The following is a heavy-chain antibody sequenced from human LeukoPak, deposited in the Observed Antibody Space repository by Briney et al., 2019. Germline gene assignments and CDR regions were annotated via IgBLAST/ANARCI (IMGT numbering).Heavy chain of an antibody. D-gene: IGHD2-2*01. CDR3: ARELWDCSSTSCTRVYRD. J-gene: IGHJ4*02. V-gene: IGHV1-46*01. Sequence: ASVKVSCKASGYTFTSYYMHWVRQAPGQGPEWMGIINPSGGSTSYAQKFQGRVTMTRDTSTSTVYMELSSLRSEDTAVYYCARELWDCSSTSCTRVYRDWGQGTLVTVSS. CDR1: GYTFTSYY. CDR2: INPSGGST.